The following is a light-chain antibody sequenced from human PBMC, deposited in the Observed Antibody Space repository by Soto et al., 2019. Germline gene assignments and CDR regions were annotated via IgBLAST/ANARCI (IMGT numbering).Light chain of an antibody. V-gene: IGKV4-1*01. J-gene: IGKJ2*01. CDR3: QQYLTAPQT. CDR1: QSVLYSSNNKNH. Sequence: DIVMTQSPDSLAVSLGERATINCKSSQSVLYSSNNKNHLAWYQQKAGQPPKLLIYWASTRESGVPDRFSGSGSGTDFTLTISSLQAGDVALYYCQQYLTAPQTFGQGTNLEIK. CDR2: WAS.